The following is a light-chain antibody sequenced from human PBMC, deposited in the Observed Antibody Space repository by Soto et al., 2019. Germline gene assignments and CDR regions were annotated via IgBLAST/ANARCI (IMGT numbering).Light chain of an antibody. Sequence: QSVLTQPPSVSGAPGQRVTISCTGSSSNIGTGYDVHWYQQHPGKAPKLIIFEVSNRPSGVSDRFSGSNSGNTASLTISGLQAEDEADYYCTSYSRYRVLVFGGGTKATVL. V-gene: IGLV1-40*01. CDR1: SSNIGTGYD. CDR2: EVS. CDR3: TSYSRYRVLV. J-gene: IGLJ3*02.